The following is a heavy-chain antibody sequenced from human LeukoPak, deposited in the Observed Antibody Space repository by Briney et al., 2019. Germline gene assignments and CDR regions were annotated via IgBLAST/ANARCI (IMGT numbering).Heavy chain of an antibody. CDR3: AELGITMIGGV. CDR2: ISSSGSTL. D-gene: IGHD3-10*02. CDR1: GFTFSSYE. J-gene: IGHJ6*04. Sequence: PGGSLRLSCAASGFTFSSYERNWVRQAPGKGVEWVSYISSSGSTLYYADSVKGRFTISRDNAKNSLYLQMNSLRAEDTAVYYCAELGITMIGGVWGKGTTVTISS. V-gene: IGHV3-48*03.